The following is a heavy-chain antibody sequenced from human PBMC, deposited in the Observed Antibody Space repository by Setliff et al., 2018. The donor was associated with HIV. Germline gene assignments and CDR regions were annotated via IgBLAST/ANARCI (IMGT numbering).Heavy chain of an antibody. J-gene: IGHJ4*02. CDR1: GGSISSGSYY. CDR2: IYTSGST. V-gene: IGHV4-61*09. D-gene: IGHD2-21*02. CDR3: ARQQTALFVDY. Sequence: PSETLSLTCTVSGGSISSGSYYWSWIRQPAGKGLEWIGHIYTSGSTNYNPSLKSRVTMSVDTSKNQFSLKLTSVTAADMALYYCARQQTALFVDYWGQGTLVTVSS.